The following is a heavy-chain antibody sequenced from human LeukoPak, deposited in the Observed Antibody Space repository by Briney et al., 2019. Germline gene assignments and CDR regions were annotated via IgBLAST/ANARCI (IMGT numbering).Heavy chain of an antibody. D-gene: IGHD3-10*01. J-gene: IGHJ4*02. Sequence: SETMSLTCAVYGGSFRGYYWRWLRQPPGKGLEWIGEIYHSGSTHYNPSLSSRATISVATSKNKFSLKLNSVTAADTAVYYCARGEVLFGESDYWGQGTLVTVSS. V-gene: IGHV4-34*01. CDR2: IYHSGST. CDR3: ARGEVLFGESDY. CDR1: GGSFRGYY.